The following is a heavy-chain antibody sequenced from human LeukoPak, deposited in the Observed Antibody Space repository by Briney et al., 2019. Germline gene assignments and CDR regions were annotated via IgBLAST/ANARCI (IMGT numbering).Heavy chain of an antibody. Sequence: GGSLRLSCAASGFTFSSYSMNWVRQAPGKGPEWVSYISMSSEIIHYADSVKGRFTISRDDDKETLYLQMNSLRDEDTALYYCVKVATATLNNWFDPWGQGTLVTVSS. CDR3: VKVATATLNNWFDP. V-gene: IGHV3-48*02. CDR1: GFTFSSYS. CDR2: ISMSSEII. D-gene: IGHD4-17*01. J-gene: IGHJ5*02.